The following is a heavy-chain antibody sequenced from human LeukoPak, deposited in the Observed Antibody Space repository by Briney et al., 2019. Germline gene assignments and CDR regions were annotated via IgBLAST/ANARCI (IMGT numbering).Heavy chain of an antibody. CDR3: AGGDSYYDY. CDR2: IGSSSSST. V-gene: IGHV3-21*04. CDR1: GFTFSSYS. Sequence: GGSLRLSCAASGFTFSSYSMNWVRQAPGKGLEWVSSIGSSSSSTYYADSVKGRFTISRDNSKNTLYLQMNSLRAEDTAMYYCAGGDSYYDYWGQGTLVTVSS. D-gene: IGHD5-18*01. J-gene: IGHJ4*02.